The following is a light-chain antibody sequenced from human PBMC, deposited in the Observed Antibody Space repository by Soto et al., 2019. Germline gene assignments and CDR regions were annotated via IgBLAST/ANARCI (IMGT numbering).Light chain of an antibody. CDR1: QSISSW. J-gene: IGKJ5*01. Sequence: IHVTQSPSTLSASEGDGVTITCRASQSISSWLAWYQQKPGKAPKLLIYDASSLESGVPSRFSGSGSGTEFTLTISSLQPDDFATYYCQQSYSTPTFGQGTRLEIK. CDR2: DAS. V-gene: IGKV1-5*01. CDR3: QQSYSTPT.